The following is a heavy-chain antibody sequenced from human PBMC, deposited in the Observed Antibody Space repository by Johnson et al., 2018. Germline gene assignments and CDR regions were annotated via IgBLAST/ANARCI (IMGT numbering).Heavy chain of an antibody. D-gene: IGHD3-3*01. V-gene: IGHV3-7*04. J-gene: IGHJ6*02. Sequence: VQLVQSGGGLVQPGGSLRLSCAASGFTFSTYWMSWVRQAPGTGLEWVANIKQDGSQKYYVDSVKGRFTISRDNAKNSLYLQMNSLRVEDTAVYYCARVGDFRSGHLPYYYYGMDVWGQGTTVTVSS. CDR2: IKQDGSQK. CDR3: ARVGDFRSGHLPYYYYGMDV. CDR1: GFTFSTYW.